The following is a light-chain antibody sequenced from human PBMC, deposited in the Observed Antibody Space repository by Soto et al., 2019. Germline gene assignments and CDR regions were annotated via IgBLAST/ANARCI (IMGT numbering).Light chain of an antibody. CDR1: QSVSSSY. V-gene: IGKV3-20*01. CDR3: QQYSSSYDTSLYT. Sequence: EIVLTQSPGTLSLSPGETATLSCRASQSVSSSYLAWYQQKPGQAPRLLVYGSYHRATGIADRFSGSGSGTDFTLTISRLEPEDFAVYYCQQYSSSYDTSLYTFGQETKV. CDR2: GSY. J-gene: IGKJ2*01.